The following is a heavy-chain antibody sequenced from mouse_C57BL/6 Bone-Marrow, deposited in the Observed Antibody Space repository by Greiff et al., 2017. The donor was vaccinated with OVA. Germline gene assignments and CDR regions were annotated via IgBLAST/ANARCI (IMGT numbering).Heavy chain of an antibody. CDR2: IDPSDSYT. D-gene: IGHD2-4*01. V-gene: IGHV1-69*01. J-gene: IGHJ4*01. CDR3: AREGDDYAYYYAMDY. Sequence: QVQLKQPGAELVMPGASVKLSCKASGYTFTSYWMHWVKQRPGQGLEWIGEIDPSDSYTNYNQKFKGKSTLTVDKSSSTAYMQLSSLTSEDSAVYYCAREGDDYAYYYAMDYWGQGTSVTVSS. CDR1: GYTFTSYW.